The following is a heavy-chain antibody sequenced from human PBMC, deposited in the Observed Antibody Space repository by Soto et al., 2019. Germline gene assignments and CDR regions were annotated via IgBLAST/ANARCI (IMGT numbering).Heavy chain of an antibody. Sequence: GGSLRLSCAASGFIFSSNGMHWVRQAPGKGLEWVAAIWYDGNNKYYADSVKGRFTISRDNSKYTLYLQMNSLRAEDTAVYYCARGSGNYYGNFDYWGQGTLVTVSS. D-gene: IGHD3-10*01. CDR2: IWYDGNNK. V-gene: IGHV3-33*01. CDR3: ARGSGNYYGNFDY. CDR1: GFIFSSNG. J-gene: IGHJ4*02.